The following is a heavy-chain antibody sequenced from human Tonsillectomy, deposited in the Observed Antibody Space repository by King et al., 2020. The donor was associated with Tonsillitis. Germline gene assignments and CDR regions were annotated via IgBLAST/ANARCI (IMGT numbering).Heavy chain of an antibody. Sequence: QLVQSGSDVKKPGASVRVSCKASGYTFTDYGVTWVRQAPGQGLEWMGWISAYNGHTKYAQKFQGRLIMTTDTSTSTAYMELRSLRSDDTAVYYCAGEVRGASYYFDHWGQGTLVTVAS. CDR3: AGEVRGASYYFDH. D-gene: IGHD3-10*01. V-gene: IGHV1-18*04. CDR2: ISAYNGHT. J-gene: IGHJ4*02. CDR1: GYTFTDYG.